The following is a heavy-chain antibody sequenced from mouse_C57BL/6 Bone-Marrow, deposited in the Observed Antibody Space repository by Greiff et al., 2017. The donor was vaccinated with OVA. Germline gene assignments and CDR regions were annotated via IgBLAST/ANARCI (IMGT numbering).Heavy chain of an antibody. CDR1: GYTFTDYY. Sequence: EVQLKESGPVLVKPGASVKMSCKASGYTFTDYYMNWVKQSHGKSLEWIGVINPYNGGTSYNQKFKGKATLTVDKSSSTAYMELNSLTSEDSAVYYGARDYYGSTPGFAYWGQGTLVTVSA. V-gene: IGHV1-19*01. D-gene: IGHD1-1*01. J-gene: IGHJ3*01. CDR3: ARDYYGSTPGFAY. CDR2: INPYNGGT.